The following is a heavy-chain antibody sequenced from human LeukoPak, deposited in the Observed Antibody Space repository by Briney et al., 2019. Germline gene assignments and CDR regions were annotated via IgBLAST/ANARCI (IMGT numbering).Heavy chain of an antibody. CDR1: GFTFDDYA. CDR2: ISWDGGST. J-gene: IGHJ6*03. V-gene: IGHV3-43*02. Sequence: GRSLRLSCAASGFTFDDYAMHWVRQAPGKGLEWVSLISWDGGSTYYADSVKGRFTISRDNSKNSLFLQMNSLRAEDTAVYFCARATWDPNYYYYMDVWGKGTTVTISS. CDR3: ARATWDPNYYYYMDV. D-gene: IGHD1-26*01.